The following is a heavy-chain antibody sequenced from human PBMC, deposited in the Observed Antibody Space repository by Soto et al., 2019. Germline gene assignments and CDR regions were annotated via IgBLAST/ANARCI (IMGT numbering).Heavy chain of an antibody. D-gene: IGHD3-16*01. Sequence: PGESLKISCKGSGYSFTSYWISWVRQMPGKGLEWMGRIDPSDSYTNYSPSFQGHVTISADKSISTAYLEWGSLKAWETAMYYCVGGGVAHPTRLDYWGQGTLVTVSS. CDR2: IDPSDSYT. J-gene: IGHJ4*02. CDR3: VGGGVAHPTRLDY. V-gene: IGHV5-10-1*01. CDR1: GYSFTSYW.